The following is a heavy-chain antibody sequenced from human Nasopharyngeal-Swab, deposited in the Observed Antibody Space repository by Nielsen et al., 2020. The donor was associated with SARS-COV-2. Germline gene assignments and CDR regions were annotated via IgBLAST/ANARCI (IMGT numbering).Heavy chain of an antibody. V-gene: IGHV3-7*03. J-gene: IGHJ4*02. CDR3: ARDPNLDDFCFDY. CDR1: GFTFSSYW. Sequence: GESPKISCAASGFTFSSYWMSWVRQAPGKGLEWVANIKQDGSEKYYVDSVKGRFTISRDNAKNSLYLQMNSLRAEDTAVYYCARDPNLDDFCFDYWGQGTLVTVSS. CDR2: IKQDGSEK. D-gene: IGHD3-3*01.